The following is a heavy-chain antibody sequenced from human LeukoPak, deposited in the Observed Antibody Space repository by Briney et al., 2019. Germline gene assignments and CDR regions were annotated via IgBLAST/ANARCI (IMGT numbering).Heavy chain of an antibody. CDR1: GFTVSSNY. D-gene: IGHD3-16*01. CDR3: ARAAARYDYYYGMDV. V-gene: IGHV3-53*01. J-gene: IGHJ6*02. CDR2: IYSGGST. Sequence: GGSLRLSCAASGFTVSSNYMSWVRQAPGKGLEWVSVIYSGGSTYYADSVKGRFTISRDNSKNTLYLQMNSLRAEDTAVYYCARAAARYDYYYGMDVWGQGTTVTVSS.